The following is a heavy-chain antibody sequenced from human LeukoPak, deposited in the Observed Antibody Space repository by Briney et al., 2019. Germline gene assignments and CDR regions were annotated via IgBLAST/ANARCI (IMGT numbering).Heavy chain of an antibody. Sequence: SETLSLTCAVYGGSFSGYYWSGIRQPPGKGLEWIGEINHSGSTNYNPSLKSRVTMSVDTSKNQFSLKLSSVTAADTAVYYCARLKSGYYYMDVWGKGTTVTVSS. CDR2: INHSGST. CDR1: GGSFSGYY. V-gene: IGHV4-34*01. D-gene: IGHD3-3*01. CDR3: ARLKSGYYYMDV. J-gene: IGHJ6*03.